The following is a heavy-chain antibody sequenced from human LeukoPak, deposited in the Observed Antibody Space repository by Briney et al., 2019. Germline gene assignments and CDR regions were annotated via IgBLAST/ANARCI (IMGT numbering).Heavy chain of an antibody. Sequence: GASVKVSCKASGYTFTGYFMHWVRQAPGQGLEWMGWINPNSGGTNYAQKFQGRVTMTRDTSISTAYMELSRLRSVDTAVYYCASSIVYCSSTSCYFNWGQGTLVTVSS. V-gene: IGHV1-2*02. CDR3: ASSIVYCSSTSCYFN. J-gene: IGHJ4*02. CDR2: INPNSGGT. D-gene: IGHD2-2*01. CDR1: GYTFTGYF.